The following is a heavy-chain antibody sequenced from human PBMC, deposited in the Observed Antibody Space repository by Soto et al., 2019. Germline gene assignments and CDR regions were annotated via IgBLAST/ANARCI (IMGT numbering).Heavy chain of an antibody. D-gene: IGHD6-6*01. J-gene: IGHJ4*02. V-gene: IGHV4-31*03. Sequence: SETLSLTCTVSGGSISSGGYYWSWIRQHPGKGLEWIGYIYYSGSTYYNPSLKSRVTISVDTSKNQFSLKLSSVTAADTAVYYCARGLRGYSSSYYFDYWGQGTLVTVSS. CDR1: GGSISSGGYY. CDR3: ARGLRGYSSSYYFDY. CDR2: IYYSGST.